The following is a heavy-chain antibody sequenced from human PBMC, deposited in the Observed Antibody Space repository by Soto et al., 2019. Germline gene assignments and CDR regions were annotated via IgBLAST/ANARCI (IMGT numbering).Heavy chain of an antibody. CDR2: TYYRSKWYN. D-gene: IGHD6-6*01. V-gene: IGHV6-1*01. CDR3: ARDIEYSSSSDYGMDV. Sequence: PSQTLSLTCAISGDSVSSNSAAWNWIRQSPSRGLEWLGRTYYRSKWYNDYAVSVKSRITINPDTSKNQFSLQLNSVTPEDTAVYYCARDIEYSSSSDYGMDVWGQGTTVTVSS. J-gene: IGHJ6*02. CDR1: GDSVSSNSAA.